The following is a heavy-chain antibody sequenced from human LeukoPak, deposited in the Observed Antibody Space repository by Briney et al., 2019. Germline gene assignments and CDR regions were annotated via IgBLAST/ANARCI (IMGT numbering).Heavy chain of an antibody. J-gene: IGHJ3*02. Sequence: PGGSLRLSCAASGFTFSSYGMHWVRQAPGKGLEWVAVISYDGSNKYCADSVKGRFTISRDNSKNTLYLQMNSLRAEDTAVYYCAKESGSHDAFDIWGQGTMVTVSS. D-gene: IGHD1-26*01. CDR3: AKESGSHDAFDI. V-gene: IGHV3-30*18. CDR1: GFTFSSYG. CDR2: ISYDGSNK.